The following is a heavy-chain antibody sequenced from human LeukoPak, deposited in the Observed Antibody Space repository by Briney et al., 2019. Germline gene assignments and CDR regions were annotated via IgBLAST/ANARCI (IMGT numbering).Heavy chain of an antibody. Sequence: SSETLSLTCTVSGASISSYYWSWIRQPPGKGMEGIGYIYYSGSTNYNTSLKSRVTISVDTSKNQFSLKLSSVTAADTAGYYCARDDRNWAYFDYWGQGTLVTVSS. CDR3: ARDDRNWAYFDY. V-gene: IGHV4-59*01. J-gene: IGHJ4*02. CDR2: IYYSGST. CDR1: GASISSYY. D-gene: IGHD1-14*01.